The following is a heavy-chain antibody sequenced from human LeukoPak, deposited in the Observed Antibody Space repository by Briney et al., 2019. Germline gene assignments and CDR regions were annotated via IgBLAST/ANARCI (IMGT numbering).Heavy chain of an antibody. CDR1: GYTFTGYY. J-gene: IGHJ6*02. Sequence: ASVKVSCKASGYTFTGYYMHWVRQAPGKGLEWMGGFDPEDGETIYAQKFQGRVTMTEDTSTDTAYMELSSLRSEDTAVYYCATVPPPDYDILTGYYPHYYYYGMDVWGQGTTVTVSS. CDR2: FDPEDGET. D-gene: IGHD3-9*01. V-gene: IGHV1-24*01. CDR3: ATVPPPDYDILTGYYPHYYYYGMDV.